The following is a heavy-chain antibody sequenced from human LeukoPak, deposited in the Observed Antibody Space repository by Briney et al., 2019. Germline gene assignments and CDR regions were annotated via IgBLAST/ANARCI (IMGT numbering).Heavy chain of an antibody. CDR2: IYYSRST. J-gene: IGHJ4*02. CDR3: ARTYYYDSSGYIHFDY. V-gene: IGHV4-30-4*08. CDR1: GGSISSGDYY. D-gene: IGHD3-22*01. Sequence: PSETLSLTCTVSGGSISSGDYYWSWIRQPPGKGLEWIGYIYYSRSTYYNPSLKSRVTISVDTSKNQFSLKLSSVTAADTAVYYCARTYYYDSSGYIHFDYWGQGTLVTVSS.